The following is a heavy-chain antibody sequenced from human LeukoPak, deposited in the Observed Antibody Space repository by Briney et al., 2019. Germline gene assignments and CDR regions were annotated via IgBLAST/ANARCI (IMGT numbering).Heavy chain of an antibody. CDR2: IYHSGST. D-gene: IGHD6-25*01. Sequence: ASETLSLTCTVSGGSISSGGYYWSWIRQPPGKGLEWIGYIYHSGSTYYNPSLKSRVTISVDRSKNQFSLKLSSVTAADTAVYYCASSRQRLYYFDYWGQGTLVTVSS. CDR1: GGSISSGGYY. V-gene: IGHV4-30-2*01. J-gene: IGHJ4*02. CDR3: ASSRQRLYYFDY.